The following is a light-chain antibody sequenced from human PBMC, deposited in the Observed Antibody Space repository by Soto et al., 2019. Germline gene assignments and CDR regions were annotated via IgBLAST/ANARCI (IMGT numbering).Light chain of an antibody. V-gene: IGKV1-8*01. CDR1: QGISSY. Sequence: AIRMTQSPSSLSASTGDRVTITCRASQGISSYLAWYQQKPGKAPKLLIYAAYTLQSGVPSRFSGSVSGTDFTLNISFLQSEDFATYYWQQYYIYPSFGGGTKVEIK. J-gene: IGKJ4*01. CDR3: QQYYIYPS. CDR2: AAY.